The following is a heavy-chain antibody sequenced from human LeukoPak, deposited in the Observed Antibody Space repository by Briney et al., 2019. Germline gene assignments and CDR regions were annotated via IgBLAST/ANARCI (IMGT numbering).Heavy chain of an antibody. CDR1: GGSISSYY. CDR3: AREYYYDSSGYYPFDY. CDR2: IYYSGST. Sequence: SSETLSLTCTVSGGSISSYYWSWIRQPPGKGLEWIGYIYYSGSTNYNPSLKSRVTISVDTSKNQFSLKLSSVTAADTAVYYCAREYYYDSSGYYPFDYWGQGTLVTVSS. V-gene: IGHV4-59*01. J-gene: IGHJ4*02. D-gene: IGHD3-22*01.